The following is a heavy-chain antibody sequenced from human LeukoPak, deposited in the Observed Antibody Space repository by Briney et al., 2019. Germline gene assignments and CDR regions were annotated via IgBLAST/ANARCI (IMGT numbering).Heavy chain of an antibody. CDR1: GGTFTSYA. V-gene: IGHV1-69*04. CDR3: ARVWRRGVDYYHGMDV. J-gene: IGHJ6*02. CDR2: IIPILGIA. D-gene: IGHD3-10*01. Sequence: SLKISSKTSGGTFTSYAISSVREAPVQGLEWMGRIIPILGIANYAQKFQGRVTITAAKSTSTAYMELSSQRSEDTAGYYCARVWRRGVDYYHGMDVCGQGPTVTVSS.